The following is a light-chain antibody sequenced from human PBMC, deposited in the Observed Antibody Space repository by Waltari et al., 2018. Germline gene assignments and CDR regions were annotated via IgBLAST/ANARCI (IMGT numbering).Light chain of an antibody. CDR2: WAS. Sequence: DIVMTQSPDSLAVSLGERATINCKSSLSVLYSSNNKNYLAWYQRKPGQPPKLLIYWASTRESGVPDRFSGSGSGTDFTLTISSLQAEDVAVYYCQQYYSTPPHTFGQGTKLEIK. CDR1: LSVLYSSNNKNY. V-gene: IGKV4-1*01. CDR3: QQYYSTPPHT. J-gene: IGKJ2*01.